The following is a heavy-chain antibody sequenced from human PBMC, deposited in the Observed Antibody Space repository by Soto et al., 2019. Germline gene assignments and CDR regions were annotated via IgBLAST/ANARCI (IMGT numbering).Heavy chain of an antibody. Sequence: QVQLVESGGGVVQPGRSLRLSCAASGFTFSSYGMHWVRQAPGKGLEWVAVIWYDGSNKYYADSVKGRFTISRDNSKNTLYLQMNSLRAEDTAVYYCARDRGIAAAMKWGQGTLVTVSS. J-gene: IGHJ4*02. V-gene: IGHV3-33*01. CDR1: GFTFSSYG. D-gene: IGHD6-13*01. CDR3: ARDRGIAAAMK. CDR2: IWYDGSNK.